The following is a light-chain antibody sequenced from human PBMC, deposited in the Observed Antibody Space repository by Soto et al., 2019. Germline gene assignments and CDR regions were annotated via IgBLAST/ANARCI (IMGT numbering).Light chain of an antibody. Sequence: QSALTQPRSVSGSPGQSVTISCTGTSRDVGGFDYVSWYQQHPGQVPKLIIYDVTRRPSGVPDRFSGFKSGDSASLTISGLDPGDEADYYCCSYAGVNTYVFGSGTKVTVL. CDR1: SRDVGGFDY. CDR3: CSYAGVNTYV. J-gene: IGLJ1*01. CDR2: DVT. V-gene: IGLV2-11*01.